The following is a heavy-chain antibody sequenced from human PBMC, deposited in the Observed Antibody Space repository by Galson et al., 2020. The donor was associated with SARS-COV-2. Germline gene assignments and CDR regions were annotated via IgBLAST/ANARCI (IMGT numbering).Heavy chain of an antibody. CDR1: GGSVSGDGYS. V-gene: IGHV4-30-2*01. CDR2: IYHGQTT. D-gene: IGHD3-10*01. Sequence: ASATLSLTCAVSGGSVSGDGYSWSWIRQPPGKGLEWIAYIYHGQTTYYNPSLTSRVTISIDRSKNQFSLKLSSVTAADTAVYYCARVEQDYSGPGSYYKGWFDTWGQGSLVTVSS. CDR3: ARVEQDYSGPGSYYKGWFDT. J-gene: IGHJ5*02.